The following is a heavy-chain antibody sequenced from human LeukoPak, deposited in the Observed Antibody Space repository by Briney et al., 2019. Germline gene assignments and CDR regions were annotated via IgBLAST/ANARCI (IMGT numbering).Heavy chain of an antibody. CDR3: ARAGLWDYSDTSGYHNGAFDI. CDR2: INPNSAGT. J-gene: IGHJ3*02. CDR1: GYTFTGYY. V-gene: IGHV1-2*02. D-gene: IGHD3-22*01. Sequence: ASVKVSCKASGYTFTGYYMHWVRQAPGQGLEWMGWINPNSAGTNYAQKFQGRGTMTGDMSISTAYMELSRLRSDDTAVYYCARAGLWDYSDTSGYHNGAFDIWGQGTMVTVSS.